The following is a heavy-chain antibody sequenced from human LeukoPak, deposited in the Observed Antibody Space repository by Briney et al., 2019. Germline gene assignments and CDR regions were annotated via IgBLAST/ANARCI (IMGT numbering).Heavy chain of an antibody. CDR2: ISTSGST. D-gene: IGHD1-14*01. V-gene: IGHV4-4*07. CDR3: ARENRDRGQDF. CDR1: GGPLSSDY. Sequence: PSETLSLTCTVSGGPLSSDYWSCIRQPAGKGLEWIGRISTSGSTNYNPSLKSRVTMSVDTSKNQFSLKMSSVTAADTAVYYCARENRDRGQDFWGQGTLVTVSS. J-gene: IGHJ4*02.